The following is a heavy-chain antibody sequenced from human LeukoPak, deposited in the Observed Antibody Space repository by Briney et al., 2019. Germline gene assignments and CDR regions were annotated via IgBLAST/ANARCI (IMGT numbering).Heavy chain of an antibody. V-gene: IGHV4-61*02. CDR3: ARVVGLNSSGRWRYYYMDV. Sequence: SETLSLTCTVSGGSISSSSYYWSWIRQPAGKGLEWIGRIYTSGSTNYNPSLKSRVTISVDKSKNQFSLKLSSVTAADTAVYYCARVVGLNSSGRWRYYYMDVWGKGTTVTVSS. D-gene: IGHD6-19*01. CDR2: IYTSGST. CDR1: GGSISSSSYY. J-gene: IGHJ6*03.